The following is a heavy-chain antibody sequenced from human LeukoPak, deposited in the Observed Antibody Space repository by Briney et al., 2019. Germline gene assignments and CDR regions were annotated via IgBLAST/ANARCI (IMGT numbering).Heavy chain of an antibody. Sequence: GGSLRLSCAASGFTFSSYSMNWVRQAPGKGLEWVSSISSSSSYIYYADSVKGRFTISRDNAKNSLYLQMNSLRAEDTAVYYRASSSGSPQDDAFDIWGQGTMVTVSS. J-gene: IGHJ3*02. CDR1: GFTFSSYS. D-gene: IGHD1-26*01. V-gene: IGHV3-21*01. CDR3: ASSSGSPQDDAFDI. CDR2: ISSSSSYI.